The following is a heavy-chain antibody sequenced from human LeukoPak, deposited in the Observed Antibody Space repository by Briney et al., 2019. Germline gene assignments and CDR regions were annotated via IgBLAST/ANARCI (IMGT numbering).Heavy chain of an antibody. CDR2: IYYSGST. CDR3: ARARGYCSSTSCPQGGVWFDP. V-gene: IGHV4-59*11. J-gene: IGHJ5*02. D-gene: IGHD2-2*01. CDR1: GGSISSHH. Sequence: PSETLSLTCTVSGGSISSHHWSWIREPPGKGLEWIGYIYYSGSTNYNPSLKSRVTISVDTSKNQFSLKLSSVTAADTAVYYCARARGYCSSTSCPQGGVWFDPWGQGTLVTVSS.